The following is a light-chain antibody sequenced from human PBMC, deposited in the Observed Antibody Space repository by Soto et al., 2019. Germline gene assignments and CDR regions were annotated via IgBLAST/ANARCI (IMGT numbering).Light chain of an antibody. Sequence: IQLTQSPSSLSASVGDRVTIACRASQGISSYLAWYQQKPGKAPQLLIYAASTLQSGVPSRFSGSGSGTDSTLTISSLQPEDFATYYCQQYNDYSATFGQGTKVDIK. CDR1: QGISSY. CDR2: AAS. J-gene: IGKJ1*01. V-gene: IGKV1-9*01. CDR3: QQYNDYSAT.